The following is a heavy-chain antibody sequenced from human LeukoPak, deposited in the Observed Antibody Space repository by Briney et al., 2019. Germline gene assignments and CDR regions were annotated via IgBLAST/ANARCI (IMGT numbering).Heavy chain of an antibody. CDR1: GFTYRPYW. Sequence: PGGSLRLSCVSSGFTYRPYWMDWVRQARGRGLEWVDNINQDGSEKYHVYSVKGRFTITRDNGKNSTYLQMNSLTTEVPAVYYCVREYWYFDLSGRGTLVTASS. CDR2: INQDGSEK. J-gene: IGHJ2*01. V-gene: IGHV3-7*01. CDR3: VREYWYFDL.